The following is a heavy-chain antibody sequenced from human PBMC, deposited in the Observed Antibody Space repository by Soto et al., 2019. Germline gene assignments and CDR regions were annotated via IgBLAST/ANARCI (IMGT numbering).Heavy chain of an antibody. Sequence: QVQLVQSGPEVRKPGASVKVSCKASAYTFTNYGISWVRQAPGQGLEWMGWISGVNGQTNYAQKFRGRVTTTTDKLTGTADMELRVLGADDPAMYYWARDGGKQLGVGGLHAMDVWGRGTTVTVSS. V-gene: IGHV1-18*01. CDR2: ISGVNGQT. D-gene: IGHD1-1*01. CDR3: ARDGGKQLGVGGLHAMDV. CDR1: AYTFTNYG. J-gene: IGHJ6*02.